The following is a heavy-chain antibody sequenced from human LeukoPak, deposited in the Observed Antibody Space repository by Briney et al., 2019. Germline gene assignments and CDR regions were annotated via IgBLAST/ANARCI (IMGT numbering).Heavy chain of an antibody. V-gene: IGHV4-34*01. CDR1: GGSFSGYY. J-gene: IGHJ4*02. Sequence: SETLSLTCAVYGGSFSGYYWSWVRQPPGKGLEWIGEINHSGSTNYNPSLKSRVNISVDTSKNQFSLKLSSVTAAYTAVYYCARGSVYWGQGTLVTVSS. CDR2: INHSGST. CDR3: ARGSVY. D-gene: IGHD6-25*01.